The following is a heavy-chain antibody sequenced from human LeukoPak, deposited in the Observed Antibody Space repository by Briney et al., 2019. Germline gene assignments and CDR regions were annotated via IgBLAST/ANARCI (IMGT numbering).Heavy chain of an antibody. J-gene: IGHJ4*02. CDR1: GYTFTGYY. Sequence: ASVKVSCKASGYTFTGYYMHWVRQTPGQGLEWMGWINSNSGGTNYPQKFQGRVTMTRDTSISTAYMEVSRLRSDDTAVYYCARGGSYFPPDYWGQGTLVTVSS. V-gene: IGHV1-2*02. D-gene: IGHD1-26*01. CDR3: ARGGSYFPPDY. CDR2: INSNSGGT.